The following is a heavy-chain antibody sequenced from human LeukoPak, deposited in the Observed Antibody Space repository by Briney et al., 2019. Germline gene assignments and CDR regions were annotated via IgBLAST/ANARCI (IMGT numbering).Heavy chain of an antibody. D-gene: IGHD3-10*01. Sequence: ASVKVSCKASGYTFTNYAINWVRQAPGQGLEWMGIINPSGGSTSYAQKFQGRVTMTRDTSTSTVYMELSRLRSEDTAVYYCARDSYGSGYYYYMDVWGKGTTVTISS. CDR1: GYTFTNYA. V-gene: IGHV1-46*01. CDR2: INPSGGST. CDR3: ARDSYGSGYYYYMDV. J-gene: IGHJ6*03.